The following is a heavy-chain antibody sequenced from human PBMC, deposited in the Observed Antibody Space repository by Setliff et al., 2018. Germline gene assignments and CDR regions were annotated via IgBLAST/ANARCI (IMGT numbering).Heavy chain of an antibody. D-gene: IGHD5-18*01. Sequence: SVKVSCKASGGTFSSYGISWVRQAPGQGLEWMGGTIPSFGSTNYAQKFQGRVTIITDESTSTAYMELSSLRTEDSAVYYCAREGVDTRSSTDYRYYMDVWGKETTVTVSS. CDR2: TIPSFGST. J-gene: IGHJ6*03. CDR3: AREGVDTRSSTDYRYYMDV. V-gene: IGHV1-69*05. CDR1: GGTFSSYG.